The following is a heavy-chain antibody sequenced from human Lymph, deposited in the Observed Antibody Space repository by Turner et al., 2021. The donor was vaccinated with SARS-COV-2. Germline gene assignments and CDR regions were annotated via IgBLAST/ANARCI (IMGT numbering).Heavy chain of an antibody. V-gene: IGHV1-2*02. CDR3: ARSRDLQSMVRGVDPFDY. D-gene: IGHD3-10*01. J-gene: IGHJ4*02. CDR2: IHPNSGGT. Sequence: QVQLVQSGAEVKKPGASVKVSCKAYGYTLTGYYMHWVRQAPGQGLEWMGWIHPNSGGTNYAQKFQGRVTMTRDTSISTAYMDLSRLRSDDTAMYYCARSRDLQSMVRGVDPFDYWGQGTLVTVSS. CDR1: GYTLTGYY.